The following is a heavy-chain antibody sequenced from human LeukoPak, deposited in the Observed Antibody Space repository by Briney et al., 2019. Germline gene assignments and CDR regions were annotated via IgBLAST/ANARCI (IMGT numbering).Heavy chain of an antibody. CDR2: IYYSGST. D-gene: IGHD3-10*01. CDR1: GGSVSSGSYY. Sequence: SETLSLTCTVSGGSVSSGSYYWSWIRQPPGKGLEWIGYIYYSGSTNYNPSLKSRVTISVDTSKNQFSLKLSSVTAADTAVYYCARQVVTMVRGVIYNWFDPRGQGTLVTVSS. CDR3: ARQVVTMVRGVIYNWFDP. V-gene: IGHV4-61*01. J-gene: IGHJ5*02.